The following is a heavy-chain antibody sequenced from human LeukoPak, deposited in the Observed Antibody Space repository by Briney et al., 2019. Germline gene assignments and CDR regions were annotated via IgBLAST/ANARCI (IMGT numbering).Heavy chain of an antibody. Sequence: ASVKVSCKASGYTFTGYYMHWVRQAPGQGLEWMGRINPNSGGTNYAQKCQCRVTMTRDTSISTAYMELSRVRSDDTAVYCCASGQWLGEPADYWGQGTLVTXSX. J-gene: IGHJ4*02. V-gene: IGHV1-2*06. CDR2: INPNSGGT. CDR3: ASGQWLGEPADY. CDR1: GYTFTGYY. D-gene: IGHD6-19*01.